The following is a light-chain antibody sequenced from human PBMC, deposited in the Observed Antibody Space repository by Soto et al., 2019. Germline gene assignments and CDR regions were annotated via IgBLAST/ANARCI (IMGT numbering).Light chain of an antibody. CDR1: RSNIGAGYD. Sequence: VVTQPPSVSGAPGQRVTISCTGSRSNIGAGYDVHWYQQLPGTAPKLLIYGNTNRPSGVPDRFSGSKSGTSASLAITGLQAEDEADYDCQSYDSSLSGHVVFGGGTKLTVL. J-gene: IGLJ2*01. V-gene: IGLV1-40*01. CDR3: QSYDSSLSGHVV. CDR2: GNT.